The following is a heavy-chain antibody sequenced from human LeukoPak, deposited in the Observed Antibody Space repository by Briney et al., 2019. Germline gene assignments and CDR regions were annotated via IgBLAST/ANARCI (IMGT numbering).Heavy chain of an antibody. CDR3: AREMTYTGGWGPFDY. Sequence: SETLSLTCTVSGGSISGYCWDWIRQAPGKGLEWIGYICHTGSTNSNPSLKSRVTLSVDTSKNQFSLGLTSVTAADTAVYFCAREMTYTGGWGPFDYWGPGALLTVSS. V-gene: IGHV4-59*01. CDR1: GGSISGYC. J-gene: IGHJ4*02. CDR2: ICHTGST. D-gene: IGHD6-19*01.